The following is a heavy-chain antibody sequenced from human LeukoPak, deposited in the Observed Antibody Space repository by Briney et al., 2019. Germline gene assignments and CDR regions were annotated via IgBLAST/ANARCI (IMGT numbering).Heavy chain of an antibody. D-gene: IGHD1-1*01. J-gene: IGHJ4*02. CDR3: ARVGTTGTTIRYYFDY. V-gene: IGHV4-34*01. Sequence: SETLSLTCAVYGGSFSGYYWSWIRQPPGKGLEWIGSIYHSGSTYYNPSLKSRVTISVDTSKNQFSLKLSSVTAADTAVYYCARVGTTGTTIRYYFDYWGQGTLVTVSS. CDR2: IYHSGST. CDR1: GGSFSGYY.